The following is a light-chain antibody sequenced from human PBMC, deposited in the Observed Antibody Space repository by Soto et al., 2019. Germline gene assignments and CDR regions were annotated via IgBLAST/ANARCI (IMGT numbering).Light chain of an antibody. CDR1: SSDVGSYDY. J-gene: IGLJ1*01. V-gene: IGLV2-11*01. Sequence: QSALIQPPSVSGSPGQSVTISCTGTSSDVGSYDYVSWYQQHPGTVPKPMIYNVNTQPSGVPDRFSGSKSGNTASMTISGLQAEDEADYSSCSYTSSATYVFGTGTKVTVL. CDR2: NVN. CDR3: CSYTSSATYV.